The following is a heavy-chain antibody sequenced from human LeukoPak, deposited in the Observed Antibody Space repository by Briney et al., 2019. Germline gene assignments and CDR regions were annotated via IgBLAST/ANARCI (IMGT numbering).Heavy chain of an antibody. CDR2: IYYSGST. CDR3: ARAPVGNGPDY. J-gene: IGHJ4*02. V-gene: IGHV4-39*01. CDR1: GGSISSSSYY. Sequence: PSETLSLTCTVSGGSISSSSYYWGWVRQPPGKGLERIGSIYYSGSTYYNPSLKGRVTISVDTSKNQFSLKLSSVTAADTAVYYCARAPVGNGPDYWGQGTLVTVSS. D-gene: IGHD7-27*01.